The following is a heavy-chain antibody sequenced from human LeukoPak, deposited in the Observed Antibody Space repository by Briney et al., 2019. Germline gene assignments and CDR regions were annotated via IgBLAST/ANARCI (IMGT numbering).Heavy chain of an antibody. J-gene: IGHJ3*02. D-gene: IGHD3-10*01. CDR3: ARGLDYYAAFDI. V-gene: IGHV1-2*02. CDR1: GYTFTGYY. CDR2: INPNSGGT. Sequence: ASVKVSCKASGYTFTGYYMHWVRQAPGQGLEWMGWINPNSGGTNYAQKFRGRVTMTRDTSISTVYMELSRLRSDDTAMYYCARGLDYYAAFDIWGQGTLVTVSS.